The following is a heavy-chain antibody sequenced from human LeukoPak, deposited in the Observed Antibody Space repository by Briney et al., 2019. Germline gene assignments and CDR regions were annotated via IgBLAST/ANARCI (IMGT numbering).Heavy chain of an antibody. D-gene: IGHD2-2*01. V-gene: IGHV4-61*02. J-gene: IGHJ5*02. CDR1: GGSISSGSYY. CDR2: IYTSGST. CDR3: ARTIVVVPAAMNWFDP. Sequence: KPSQTLSLTCTVSGGSISSGSYYWSWIRQPAGKGLEWIGRIYTSGSTNYNPSLKSRVTISVDTSKNQFSLKLSSVTAADTAVYYCARTIVVVPAAMNWFDPWGQGTLVTVSS.